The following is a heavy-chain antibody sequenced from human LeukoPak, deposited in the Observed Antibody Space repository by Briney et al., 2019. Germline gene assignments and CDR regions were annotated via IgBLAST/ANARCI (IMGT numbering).Heavy chain of an antibody. CDR1: GGSISSGTYY. V-gene: IGHV4-39*01. J-gene: IGHJ5*02. CDR2: IYYSGIT. CDR3: IRYDSNKGWFDP. D-gene: IGHD3-22*01. Sequence: SETLSLTCTVSGGSISSGTYYWGWIRQPPGKGLEWIGIIYYSGITYYNPSLKSRVTISVDTSETQFSLRLSSVIAADTAVYYCIRYDSNKGWFDPWGQGTLVTVSS.